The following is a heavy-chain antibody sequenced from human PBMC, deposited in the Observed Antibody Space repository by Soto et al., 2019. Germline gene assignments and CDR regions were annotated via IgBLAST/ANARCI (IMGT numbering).Heavy chain of an antibody. D-gene: IGHD2-2*01. V-gene: IGHV1-69*13. Sequence: ASVKVSCKASGGTFSSYTISWVRQAPGQGLEWMGGIIPISDTTNYAQKFQGRVTITADESTSTAYMELSSLRSEDTAVYYCARSQGSSTSLEIYYYYYYGMDVWGQGTTVTVSS. J-gene: IGHJ6*02. CDR1: GGTFSSYT. CDR2: IIPISDTT. CDR3: ARSQGSSTSLEIYYYYYYGMDV.